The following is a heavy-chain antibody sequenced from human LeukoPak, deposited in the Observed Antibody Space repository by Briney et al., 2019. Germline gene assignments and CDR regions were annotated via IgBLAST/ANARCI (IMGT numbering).Heavy chain of an antibody. D-gene: IGHD1-26*01. Sequence: GESLKISCKGMGYSFISYWIAWGRQRPGKGLEWMGIIYPGDFDARYSPAFQGQVTISADTSISTAYLQWSSLQASDSAMYYCAGAIVGAATNFEIWGQGTMVTVTP. CDR2: IYPGDFDA. CDR1: GYSFISYW. V-gene: IGHV5-51*01. CDR3: AGAIVGAATNFEI. J-gene: IGHJ3*02.